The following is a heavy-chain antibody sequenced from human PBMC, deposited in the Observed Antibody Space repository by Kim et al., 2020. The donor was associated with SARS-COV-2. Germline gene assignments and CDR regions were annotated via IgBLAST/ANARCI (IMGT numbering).Heavy chain of an antibody. J-gene: IGHJ4*02. D-gene: IGHD5-18*01. CDR1: GFTFSSYW. V-gene: IGHV3-7*01. CDR2: IKQDGSEK. CDR3: ARCGYSYATPSDY. Sequence: GGSLRLSCAASGFTFSSYWMSWVRQAPGKGLEWVANIKQDGSEKYYVDSVKGRFTISRDNAKNSLYLQMNSLRAEDTDVYYCARCGYSYATPSDYWGQGTLVTVSS.